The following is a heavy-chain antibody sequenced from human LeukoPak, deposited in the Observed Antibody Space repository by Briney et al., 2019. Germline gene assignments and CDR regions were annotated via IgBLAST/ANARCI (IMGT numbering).Heavy chain of an antibody. CDR2: INTDGSST. CDR3: ARARSLWFGEDGDY. V-gene: IGHV3-74*01. D-gene: IGHD3-10*01. Sequence: GGSLRLSCAASGFTFSSYWMHWVRQAPGKGLVWVSRINTDGSSTSYADSVKGRFTISRDNAKNTLYLQMNSLKAEDTAVYYCARARSLWFGEDGDYWGQGTLVTVSS. CDR1: GFTFSSYW. J-gene: IGHJ4*02.